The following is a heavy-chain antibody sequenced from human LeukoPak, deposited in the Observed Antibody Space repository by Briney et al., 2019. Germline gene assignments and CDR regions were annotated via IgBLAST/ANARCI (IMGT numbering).Heavy chain of an antibody. Sequence: PGGSLRLSCAASGFTFDEYGMNWVRQVPGKGLEWVSTINWNGGSSSYADSVKGRFTISRDNARNSLYLQMNSLRAEDTAVYYCARDLGQYYDTSDNWFDPWGQGTLVTVSS. V-gene: IGHV3-20*04. J-gene: IGHJ5*02. D-gene: IGHD3-22*01. CDR2: INWNGGSS. CDR3: ARDLGQYYDTSDNWFDP. CDR1: GFTFDEYG.